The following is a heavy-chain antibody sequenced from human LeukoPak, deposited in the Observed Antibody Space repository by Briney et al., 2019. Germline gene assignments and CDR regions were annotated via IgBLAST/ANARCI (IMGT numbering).Heavy chain of an antibody. CDR1: KFFFHGYW. Sequence: GGSLRLSCAASKFFFHGYWMSWVRQAPGKGLEWVANIKQDGSEGYYMDSVKGRFTISRDNAKNLLFLQMNSLRPDDTAVHYCARLNFWSNSYAAPFDSWGQGSLVTVSS. CDR3: ARLNFWSNSYAAPFDS. J-gene: IGHJ4*02. D-gene: IGHD3-16*01. CDR2: IKQDGSEG. V-gene: IGHV3-7*01.